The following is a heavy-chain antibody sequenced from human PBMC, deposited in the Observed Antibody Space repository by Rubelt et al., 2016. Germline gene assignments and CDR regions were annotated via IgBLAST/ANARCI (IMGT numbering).Heavy chain of an antibody. Sequence: QVQLQESGPGLVKPSETLSLTCTVSGGSISTYSWTWVRQSPGKGLEWIGYVYYNGKTDYNPSLRSRVTISVDTSKNQFSLKLSAVTAAETAGYYCARGGFNMIDWYCDLWGRGTLVTVSS. D-gene: IGHD3-22*01. CDR3: ARGGFNMIDWYCDL. V-gene: IGHV4-59*01. CDR1: GGSISTYS. J-gene: IGHJ2*01. CDR2: VYYNGKT.